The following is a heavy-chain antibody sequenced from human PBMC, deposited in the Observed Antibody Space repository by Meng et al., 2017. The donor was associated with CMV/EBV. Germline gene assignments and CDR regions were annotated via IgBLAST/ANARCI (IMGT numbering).Heavy chain of an antibody. J-gene: IGHJ3*02. CDR3: ALTRGVPWSGRAPDAFDI. D-gene: IGHD3-3*01. CDR2: IYWNDDK. Sequence: SGPPLVKPTHTLTLICTFSGDSLRTSGVVVGWIRHPQGKALEWLALIYWNDDKRYSPSLKSKLTITKDTSKTQVVLTMTYMDPVDTATYYCALTRGVPWSGRAPDAFDIWGQGTMVTVSS. CDR1: GDSLRTSGVV. V-gene: IGHV2-5*01.